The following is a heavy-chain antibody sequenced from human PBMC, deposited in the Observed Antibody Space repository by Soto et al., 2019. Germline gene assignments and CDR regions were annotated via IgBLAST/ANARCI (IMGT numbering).Heavy chain of an antibody. Sequence: QLQLQESGPGLVKPSETLSLTCTVSGDSISSDGYHWGWIRQTPGKGLEWIGSMFHRGNTYHSPSLKSRVTISVDTPKNQFSLNLRSVTAADTAVYYCASHRGPTGPNYWGQGTLVTVSS. CDR3: ASHRGPTGPNY. J-gene: IGHJ4*02. V-gene: IGHV4-39*01. CDR1: GDSISSDGYH. D-gene: IGHD3-10*01. CDR2: MFHRGNT.